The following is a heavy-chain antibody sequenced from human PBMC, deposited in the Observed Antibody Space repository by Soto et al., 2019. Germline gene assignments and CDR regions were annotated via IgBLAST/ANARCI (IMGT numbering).Heavy chain of an antibody. V-gene: IGHV3-23*01. CDR2: ISGSGGSGRG. J-gene: IGHJ4*02. CDR1: GFSFRKYA. D-gene: IGHD4-4*01. CDR3: AKDLDDYSSAIDF. Sequence: GGSLRLSCVGSGFSFRKYAMNWVRQAPGKGLEWVSGISGSGGSGRGFYADPVKGRFTISRDNSKNTLYREMNSLRAEDTAVYYCAKDLDDYSSAIDFWGQGTLVTVSS.